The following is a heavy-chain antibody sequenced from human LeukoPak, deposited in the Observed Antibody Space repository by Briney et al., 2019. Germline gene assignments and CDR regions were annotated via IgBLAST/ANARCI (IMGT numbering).Heavy chain of an antibody. CDR1: GYTFTSYG. Sequence: ASVKVSCKASGYTFTSYGISWVRQAPGQGLEWMGWISAYNGNTNYAQKLQGRVTMTTDTSTSTAYMELRSLRSDDTAVYYCARANYYDSSASRMGAFDIWGQGTMVAVSS. CDR2: ISAYNGNT. CDR3: ARANYYDSSASRMGAFDI. D-gene: IGHD3-22*01. J-gene: IGHJ3*02. V-gene: IGHV1-18*01.